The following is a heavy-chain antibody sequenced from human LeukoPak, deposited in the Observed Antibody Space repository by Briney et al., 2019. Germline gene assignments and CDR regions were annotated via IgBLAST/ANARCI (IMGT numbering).Heavy chain of an antibody. Sequence: ASVKVSCTASGYTFTGYYIHWVRQAPGQGPEWMGWISPDSGGTNYAQKFQGRVTVTGDSSISTTYMELSGLTSDDTAVYYCARDSIRGVRLLDYWGQGTLVTVSS. CDR1: GYTFTGYY. CDR2: ISPDSGGT. J-gene: IGHJ4*02. V-gene: IGHV1-2*02. D-gene: IGHD3-3*01. CDR3: ARDSIRGVRLLDY.